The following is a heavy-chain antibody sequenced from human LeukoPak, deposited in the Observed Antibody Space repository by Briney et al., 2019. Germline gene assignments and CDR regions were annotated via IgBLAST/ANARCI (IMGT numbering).Heavy chain of an antibody. Sequence: GGSLRLSCAPSGFSFSSYNMNWVRQAPGKGLEWVSYISRSSSTIKYADSVKGRFTISRDHAKNSLYLQMNSLRVEDTAVYYCANSGSWSYQFDYWGQGTLVTVSS. CDR1: GFSFSSYN. D-gene: IGHD3-10*01. V-gene: IGHV3-48*01. CDR3: ANSGSWSYQFDY. J-gene: IGHJ4*02. CDR2: ISRSSSTI.